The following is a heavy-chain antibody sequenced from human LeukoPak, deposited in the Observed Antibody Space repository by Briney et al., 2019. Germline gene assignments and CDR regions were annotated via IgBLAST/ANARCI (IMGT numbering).Heavy chain of an antibody. Sequence: SETLSLTCAVYGGSFSGYYWSWIRQPPGKGLEWIGEINPSGSTNYNPSLKSRVTISVDTSKNQFSLKLSSVTAADTAVYYCARGPSVLLWFGESHPHFDYWGQGTLVTVSS. V-gene: IGHV4-34*01. J-gene: IGHJ4*02. CDR1: GGSFSGYY. CDR3: ARGPSVLLWFGESHPHFDY. CDR2: INPSGST. D-gene: IGHD3-10*01.